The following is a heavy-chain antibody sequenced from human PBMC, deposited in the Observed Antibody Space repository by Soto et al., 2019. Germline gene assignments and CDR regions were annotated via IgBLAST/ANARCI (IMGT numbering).Heavy chain of an antibody. CDR1: GYIFANYP. CDR2: INPGNGNT. Sequence: QVQLVQSGAEMKRPGASVTVSCTASGYIFANYPMQWVRQAPGQGLEWMGWINPGNGNTKYSKKFQGRLTITRDTSANTIYIELSSLTSKDTAMYYXAXXVRHFSGSGDHWF. J-gene: IGHJ5*01. D-gene: IGHD3-10*01. CDR3: AXXVRHFSGSGDHWF. V-gene: IGHV1-3*01.